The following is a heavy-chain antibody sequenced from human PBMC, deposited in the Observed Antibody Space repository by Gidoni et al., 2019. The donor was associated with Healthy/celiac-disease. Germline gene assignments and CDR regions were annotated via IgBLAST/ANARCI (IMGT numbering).Heavy chain of an antibody. J-gene: IGHJ6*02. Sequence: QVQLVQSGAEVKKPGASVKVSCKASGYTFTSYAMHWVRQAPGQRLEWMGWINAGTGNTKYSQKFQGRVTITRDTSASTAYMELSSLRSEDTAVYYCARGGLYCSGGSCYSMWGMDVWGQGTTVTVSS. D-gene: IGHD2-15*01. CDR3: ARGGLYCSGGSCYSMWGMDV. CDR1: GYTFTSYA. CDR2: INAGTGNT. V-gene: IGHV1-3*01.